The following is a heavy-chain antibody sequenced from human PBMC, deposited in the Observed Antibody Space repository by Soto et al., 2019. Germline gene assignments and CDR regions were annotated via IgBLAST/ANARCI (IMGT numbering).Heavy chain of an antibody. CDR2: IIPIFGTA. V-gene: IGHV1-69*13. CDR1: GGTFSSYA. J-gene: IGHJ5*02. D-gene: IGHD3-22*01. Sequence: SVKVSCKASGGTFSSYAISWVRQAPGQGLEWMGGIIPIFGTANYAQKFQGRVTITADESTSTAYMELSSLRSEDTAVYYCARGRYYDSSGYDWFDPWGQGTLVTVSS. CDR3: ARGRYYDSSGYDWFDP.